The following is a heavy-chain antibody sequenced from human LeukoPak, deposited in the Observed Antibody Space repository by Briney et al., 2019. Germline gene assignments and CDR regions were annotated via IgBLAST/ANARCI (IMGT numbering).Heavy chain of an antibody. CDR3: GTLLSNGPFDY. CDR2: IYPNSGAT. J-gene: IGHJ4*02. CDR1: GYTFTGYY. V-gene: IGHV1-2*02. Sequence: ASVKVSCKASGYTFTGYYMHWLRQAPGQGLEWMGYIYPNSGATKYAQKFQGRVTITRDTSISTAYMELSGLRSDDTAVYYCGTLLSNGPFDYWGQGSLVTVSS.